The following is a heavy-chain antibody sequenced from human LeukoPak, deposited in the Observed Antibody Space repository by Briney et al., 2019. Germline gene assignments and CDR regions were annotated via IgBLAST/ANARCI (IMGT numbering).Heavy chain of an antibody. D-gene: IGHD3-22*01. Sequence: GGSLRLSCAASGFTFSSYAMHWVRQAPGKGPEWVAVISYDGSNKYYADSVKGRFTISRDNSKNTLYLQMNSLRAEDTAVYYCARDTDYYDSSGYYYGAFDIWGQGTMVTVSS. J-gene: IGHJ3*02. CDR2: ISYDGSNK. CDR1: GFTFSSYA. V-gene: IGHV3-30-3*01. CDR3: ARDTDYYDSSGYYYGAFDI.